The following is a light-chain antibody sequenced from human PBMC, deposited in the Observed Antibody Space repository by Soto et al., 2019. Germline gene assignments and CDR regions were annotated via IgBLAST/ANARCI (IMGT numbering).Light chain of an antibody. Sequence: QSALTQPPSASGSLVQSVTISCTGSSTDVGGYNYVSWYQQYPGKAPRLMIYEVNKRPSGVPDRFSGSKSGKTASLTVAGLQAEDEADYYCSSYEGSSTLVFGGGTKVTVL. J-gene: IGLJ2*01. CDR2: EVN. V-gene: IGLV2-8*01. CDR3: SSYEGSSTLV. CDR1: STDVGGYNY.